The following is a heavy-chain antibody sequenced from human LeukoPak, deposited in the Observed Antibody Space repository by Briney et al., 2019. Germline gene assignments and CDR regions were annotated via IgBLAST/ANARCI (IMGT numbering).Heavy chain of an antibody. D-gene: IGHD3-10*01. CDR1: GGSISSYY. J-gene: IGHJ6*03. Sequence: SETLSLTCSVSGGSISSYYWNWIRQPPGKGLEWIGSISYSGSTNYNPSLESRVTISVDTSKNQTSLKLSSVTAAGTAIYYCARAPERWYSYGSYTYHYMDVWGRGTTVTVSS. CDR2: ISYSGST. CDR3: ARAPERWYSYGSYTYHYMDV. V-gene: IGHV4-59*01.